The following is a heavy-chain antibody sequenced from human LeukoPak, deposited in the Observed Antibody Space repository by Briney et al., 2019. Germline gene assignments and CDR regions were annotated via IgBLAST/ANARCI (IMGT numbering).Heavy chain of an antibody. D-gene: IGHD3-10*01. V-gene: IGHV1-69*13. CDR2: IIPIFGTA. CDR1: GGTFSSYA. J-gene: IGHJ6*03. Sequence: SVKVSCKASGGTFSSYAISWVRQAPGQGLEWMGGIIPIFGTANYAQKFPGRVTITPDESTSTAYMELSSLRSEDTAVYYCARCLWLSSSGKKYYYYYYYMDVWGKGTTVTVSS. CDR3: ARCLWLSSSGKKYYYYYYYMDV.